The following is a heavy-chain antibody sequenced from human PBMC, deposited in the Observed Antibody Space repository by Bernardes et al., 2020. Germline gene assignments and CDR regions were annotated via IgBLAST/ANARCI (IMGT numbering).Heavy chain of an antibody. V-gene: IGHV3-30*18. CDR1: GFTFSTYA. D-gene: IGHD3-16*02. Sequence: GSLRLSCAASGFTFSTYAMHWVRQAPGKGLEWVTIISYDGSDKYYADSVKGRFTISRDNSKNTLYLQMNSLRVEDTAVYFCAKPGRFSFKVEGYYYYYYMDVWGKGTSVTVSS. CDR3: AKPGRFSFKVEGYYYYYYMDV. CDR2: ISYDGSDK. J-gene: IGHJ6*03.